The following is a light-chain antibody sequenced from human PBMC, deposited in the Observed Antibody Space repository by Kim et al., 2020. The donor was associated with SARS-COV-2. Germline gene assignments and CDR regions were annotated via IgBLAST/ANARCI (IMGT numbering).Light chain of an antibody. Sequence: GQRVTISCSGSSYNIGSNTVNWYQQVPGTAPKLLIYSNNQRPSGVPDRFSGSKSATSASLAISGLQSEDEADYYCAAWDDSLKGYVFGTGTKVTVL. CDR1: SYNIGSNT. V-gene: IGLV1-44*01. CDR3: AAWDDSLKGYV. J-gene: IGLJ1*01. CDR2: SNN.